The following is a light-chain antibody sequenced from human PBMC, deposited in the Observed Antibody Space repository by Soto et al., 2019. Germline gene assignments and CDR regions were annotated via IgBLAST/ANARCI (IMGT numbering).Light chain of an antibody. CDR1: QTISSW. J-gene: IGKJ1*01. CDR2: KAS. V-gene: IGKV1-5*03. CDR3: QHYNSYSEA. Sequence: DIQMTQSPSTLSVSVGDIVVVSCRASQTISSWLAWYQQKPGKAPKLLIYKASTLKSGVPSRFSGSGSGTEFTLTISSLQPDDFATYYCQHYNSYSEAFGQGTKVDI.